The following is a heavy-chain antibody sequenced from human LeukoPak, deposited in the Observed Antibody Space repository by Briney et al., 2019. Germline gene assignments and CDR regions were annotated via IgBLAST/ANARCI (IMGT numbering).Heavy chain of an antibody. V-gene: IGHV4-59*01. CDR1: GGFISSYY. D-gene: IGHD5-18*01. Sequence: SETLSLTCTVSGGFISSYYWSWIRQPPGKGLEWIGHIYYSGSTNYNPSLKSRVTISIDTSKNQFSLGLSSVTAADTAVYYCARGAAGYSYGWGQGTLVTVSS. CDR2: IYYSGST. CDR3: ARGAAGYSYG. J-gene: IGHJ4*02.